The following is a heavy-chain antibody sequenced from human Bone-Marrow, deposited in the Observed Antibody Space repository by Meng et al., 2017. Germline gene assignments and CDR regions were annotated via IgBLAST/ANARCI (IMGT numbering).Heavy chain of an antibody. D-gene: IGHD6-13*01. V-gene: IGHV3-23*01. CDR2: ISGSGGST. CDR1: GFTFDDYA. J-gene: IGHJ3*02. CDR3: AKDPGYSSSWNAFDI. Sequence: GESLKISCAASGFTFDDYAMHWVRQAPGKGLEWVSAISGSGGSTYYADSVKGRFTISRDNSKNTLYLQMNSLRAEDTAVYYCAKDPGYSSSWNAFDIWGQGTMVTVSS.